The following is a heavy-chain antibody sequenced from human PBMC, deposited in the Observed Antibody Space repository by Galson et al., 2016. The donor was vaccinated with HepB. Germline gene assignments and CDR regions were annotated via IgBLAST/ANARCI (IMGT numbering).Heavy chain of an antibody. CDR3: ARAMEAAAGSLDVDY. V-gene: IGHV4-38-2*02. D-gene: IGHD6-13*01. CDR2: IYHSGTT. J-gene: IGHJ4*02. Sequence: SETLSLTCTVSGYSISSGYYWVWIRQPPGKDLEWIGSIYHSGTTYYNPSLKSRVTLSLDTSKNQFSLNLSSVTAADTAVYYCARAMEAAAGSLDVDYWGQGTLVTVSS. CDR1: GYSISSGYY.